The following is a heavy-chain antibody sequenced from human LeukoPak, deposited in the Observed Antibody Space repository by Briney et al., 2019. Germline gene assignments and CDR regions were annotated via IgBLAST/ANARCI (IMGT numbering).Heavy chain of an antibody. CDR1: GFTFSSYG. CDR2: ISYDGSNK. CDR3: AKDLITYSYGNFDY. Sequence: PGRSLRLSCAASGFTFSSYGMHWVRQAPGKGLEWVAVISYDGSNKYNADSVKGRFTISRDNSKNTLYLQMNSLRAEDTAVYYCAKDLITYSYGNFDYWGQGTLVTVSS. J-gene: IGHJ4*02. V-gene: IGHV3-30*18. D-gene: IGHD5-18*01.